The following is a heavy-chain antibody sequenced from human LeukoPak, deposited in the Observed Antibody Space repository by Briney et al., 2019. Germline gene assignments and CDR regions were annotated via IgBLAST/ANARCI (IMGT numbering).Heavy chain of an antibody. CDR2: ISSSGSTI. D-gene: IGHD2-15*01. CDR3: ARDRSGVVVVAATFDY. V-gene: IGHV3-48*03. Sequence: GGSLRLSCAASGFTFSSYEMNWVRQAPGKGLEWGSYISSSGSTIYYADSVKGRFTISRDNAKNSLYLQMNSLRAEDTAVYYCARDRSGVVVVAATFDYWGQGTLVTVSS. J-gene: IGHJ4*02. CDR1: GFTFSSYE.